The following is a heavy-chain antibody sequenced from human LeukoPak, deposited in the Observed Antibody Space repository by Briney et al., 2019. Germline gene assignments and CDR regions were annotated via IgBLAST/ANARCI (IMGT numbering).Heavy chain of an antibody. V-gene: IGHV3-7*03. CDR1: GLNFSSRW. CDR3: AKECYDRSGYCFDY. Sequence: PGGSLRLSCAASGLNFSSRWMNWVRQAPGQGLEWVASIKEDGSEKHYVDSVKGRFTISRDNGKNSLYLQMNSLRAEDTAVYYCAKECYDRSGYCFDYWGQGTLVTVSS. CDR2: IKEDGSEK. D-gene: IGHD3-22*01. J-gene: IGHJ4*02.